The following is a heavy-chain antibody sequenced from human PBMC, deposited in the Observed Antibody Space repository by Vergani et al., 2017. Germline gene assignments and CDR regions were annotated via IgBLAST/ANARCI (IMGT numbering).Heavy chain of an antibody. CDR3: ARGSSPTMVRGGLGNYFDY. D-gene: IGHD3-10*01. CDR2: IYYSGST. V-gene: IGHV4-31*03. CDR1: GSSISSGGYY. Sequence: QVQLQESGPGLVKPSQTLSLTCTVSGSSISSGGYYWSWIRQHPGKGLEWIGYIYYSGSTYYNPSLKSRVTISVDTSKNQFSLKLSSVTAADTVVYYCARGSSPTMVRGGLGNYFDYWGQGTLVTVSS. J-gene: IGHJ4*02.